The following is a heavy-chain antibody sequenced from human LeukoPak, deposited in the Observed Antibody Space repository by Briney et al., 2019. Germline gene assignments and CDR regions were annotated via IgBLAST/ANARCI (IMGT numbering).Heavy chain of an antibody. V-gene: IGHV4-61*05. D-gene: IGHD3-3*01. CDR2: IYTSGST. Sequence: PSETLSLTCTVSGGSISSSRYYWGWIRQPPGKGLEWIGRIYTSGSTNYNPFFKSRVSMSVDTSKNQFSLKLSSVTAADTAVYYCASYDFWSGYYIYWGQGTLVTVSS. CDR1: GGSISSSRYY. J-gene: IGHJ4*02. CDR3: ASYDFWSGYYIY.